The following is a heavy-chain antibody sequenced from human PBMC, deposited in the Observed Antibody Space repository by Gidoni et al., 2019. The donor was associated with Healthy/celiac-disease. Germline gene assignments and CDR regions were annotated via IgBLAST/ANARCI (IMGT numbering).Heavy chain of an antibody. D-gene: IGHD3-22*01. V-gene: IGHV3-23*01. CDR1: GFTFSSYA. J-gene: IGHJ4*02. CDR2: ISGSGGRT. Sequence: EVQLLESGGVLVQPGGSLSLSCAASGFTFSSYAMSWVRQAPGKGLEWVAAISGSGGRTYYADSVKGRFTISRDNSKNTLYLQMNSLRAEDTAVYYCAKPSSGYFNFDYWGQGTLVTVSS. CDR3: AKPSSGYFNFDY.